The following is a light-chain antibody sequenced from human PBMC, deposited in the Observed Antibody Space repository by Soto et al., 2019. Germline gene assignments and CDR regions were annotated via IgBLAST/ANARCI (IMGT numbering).Light chain of an antibody. CDR2: EIS. CDR1: NNDIGNYKY. V-gene: IGLV2-14*01. CDR3: SSYTTSSTVI. Sequence: QSALTQPASVSGSPGQSITSSCTGTNNDIGNYKYVSWYQQHPGKAPKLLIYEISNRPSGISNRFSGSKSGNTASLTISGLQVEVEAHYHCSSYTTSSTVIFGGGTKLTVL. J-gene: IGLJ2*01.